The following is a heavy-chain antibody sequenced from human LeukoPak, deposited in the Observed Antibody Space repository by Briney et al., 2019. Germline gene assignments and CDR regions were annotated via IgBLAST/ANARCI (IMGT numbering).Heavy chain of an antibody. CDR1: GDSISSFY. Sequence: SETLSLTCTVSGDSISSFYWSWIRQPPWKGLEWIGYIYHNGITNYNPFLKSRVTISIDTSKTQFSLNVSSVTAADTAVYYCARMSRFSWTPYYFDYWSQGTLVIVSS. CDR3: ARMSRFSWTPYYFDY. D-gene: IGHD3/OR15-3a*01. CDR2: IYHNGIT. J-gene: IGHJ4*02. V-gene: IGHV4-59*01.